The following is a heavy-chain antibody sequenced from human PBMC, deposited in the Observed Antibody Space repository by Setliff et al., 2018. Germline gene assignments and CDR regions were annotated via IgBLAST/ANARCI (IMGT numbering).Heavy chain of an antibody. V-gene: IGHV1-18*01. CDR3: VREYSGGGLT. J-gene: IGHJ3*01. CDR2: ISPYSGET. CDR1: GFNFITYG. D-gene: IGHD1-26*01. Sequence: ASVKVSCKTSGFNFITYGFSWVRQAPGQGLEWMGWISPYSGETNNAQKFQDRLSVTADTSSKTIYMELRSLTSDDTAVYFCVREYSGGGLTWGQGTMVTVSS.